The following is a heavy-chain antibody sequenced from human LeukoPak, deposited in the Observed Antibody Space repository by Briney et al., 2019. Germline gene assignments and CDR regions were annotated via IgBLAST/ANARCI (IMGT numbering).Heavy chain of an antibody. CDR1: GFTFDGYA. CDR2: ISWNSGSI. CDR3: AKDHGGSFDF. Sequence: GGALRLSCAAPGFTFDGYALPWVRQGSGEGLEWVSGISWNSGSIGYADSVKGRFTISRDNAKNSLYLQMNSLRAEDTALYYCAKDHGGSFDFWGQGTLVTVSS. D-gene: IGHD3-16*01. J-gene: IGHJ4*02. V-gene: IGHV3-9*01.